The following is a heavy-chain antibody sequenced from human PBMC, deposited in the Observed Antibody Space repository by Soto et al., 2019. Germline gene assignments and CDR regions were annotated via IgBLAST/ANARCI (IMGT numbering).Heavy chain of an antibody. CDR3: ARGMAVAGRAFDL. Sequence: PSEPLSPTCAVSGYSINSGSYWVWIRQPPGKALEWVGNMHHSGSSYYNPSLKSRVTIWGDMSKNQFSLRLTSVTAADTAVYYCARGMAVAGRAFDLWGQGTLVTVSS. J-gene: IGHJ5*02. CDR1: GYSINSGSY. D-gene: IGHD6-19*01. V-gene: IGHV4-38-2*01. CDR2: MHHSGSS.